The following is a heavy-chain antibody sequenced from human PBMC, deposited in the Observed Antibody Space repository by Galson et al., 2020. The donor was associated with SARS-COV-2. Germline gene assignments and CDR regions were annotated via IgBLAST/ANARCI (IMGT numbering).Heavy chain of an antibody. Sequence: KISCKASGGPFSNYTISWVRQAPGQGLEWMGRVIPMLALANYAQKFQARVTITAHKSTNTAYMELSSLRSEDTAVYYCARAKGDYYDSSGYYTLDYAFNIWGQGTMVTVSS. CDR2: VIPMLALA. CDR1: GGPFSNYT. CDR3: ARAKGDYYDSSGYYTLDYAFNI. J-gene: IGHJ3*02. D-gene: IGHD3-22*01. V-gene: IGHV1-69*02.